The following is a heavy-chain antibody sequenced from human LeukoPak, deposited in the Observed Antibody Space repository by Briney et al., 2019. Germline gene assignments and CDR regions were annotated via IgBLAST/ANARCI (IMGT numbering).Heavy chain of an antibody. V-gene: IGHV1-18*01. CDR1: GYTFNDFG. D-gene: IGHD2-15*01. CDR2: ISIGDGRT. CDR3: SRSYYSSSWYYFDH. J-gene: IGHJ4*02. Sequence: ASVKVSCKTSGYTFNDFGITWVRQAPGQGPEWIGWISIGDGRTHYGRKFQDRVSMTREMSSNTAFLELSSLRSDDTAVYFCSRSYYSSSWYYFDHWGQGTLVIVSS.